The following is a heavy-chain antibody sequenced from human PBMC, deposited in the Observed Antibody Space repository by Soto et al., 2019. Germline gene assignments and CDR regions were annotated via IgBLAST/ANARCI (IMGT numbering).Heavy chain of an antibody. CDR2: ISYDGSNK. CDR3: AKEYYYYDSRGYYYDD. CDR1: GFTFSSYG. J-gene: IGHJ1*01. Sequence: PGGSLRLSCAASGFTFSSYGMHWVRQAPGRGLEWVAVISYDGSNKYYADSVKGRFTISRDNSKNTLYLQMNSLRAEDTAVYYCAKEYYYYDSRGYYYDDWGQGTLVAVYS. D-gene: IGHD3-22*01. V-gene: IGHV3-30*18.